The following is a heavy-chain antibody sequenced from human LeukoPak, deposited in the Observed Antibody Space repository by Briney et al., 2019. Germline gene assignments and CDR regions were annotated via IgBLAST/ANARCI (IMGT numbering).Heavy chain of an antibody. CDR3: AREPLVVGATVDY. V-gene: IGHV1-8*01. Sequence: ASVKVSCKASGYTFTSYDINWVRQATGQGLEWMGWMNPNSGNTGYAQKFQGRVTMTRNTSISTAYMELSSLRSEDTAVYYCAREPLVVGATVDYWGQGTLVTVSS. CDR1: GYTFTSYD. CDR2: MNPNSGNT. J-gene: IGHJ4*02. D-gene: IGHD5-12*01.